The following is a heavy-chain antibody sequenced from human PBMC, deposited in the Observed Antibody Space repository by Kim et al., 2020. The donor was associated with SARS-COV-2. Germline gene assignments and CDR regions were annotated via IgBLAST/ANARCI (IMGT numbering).Heavy chain of an antibody. CDR2: SSK. CDR3: ARVSGWLLNY. J-gene: IGHJ4*02. Sequence: SSKYSADSVKGRFTHTRDNSKTTLYLQMTSLRAEDTAVYYCARVSGWLLNYWGQGTLVTVSS. V-gene: IGHV3-30*07. D-gene: IGHD3-22*01.